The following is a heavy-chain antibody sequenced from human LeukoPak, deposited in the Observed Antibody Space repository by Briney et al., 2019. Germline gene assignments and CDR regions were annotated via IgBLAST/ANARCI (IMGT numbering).Heavy chain of an antibody. CDR3: TRGIAKTGMNC. J-gene: IGHJ4*02. V-gene: IGHV3-49*04. CDR1: GFTFGDNA. D-gene: IGHD6-19*01. Sequence: GGSLRLSCTASGFTFGDNAMTWVRQAPGRGLEWVGFIRSRTYGETTEYAASVKGRFTISRNDSKSIAYLQMNSLKSEDTAVYYCTRGIAKTGMNCWGQGTLVTVSA. CDR2: IRSRTYGETT.